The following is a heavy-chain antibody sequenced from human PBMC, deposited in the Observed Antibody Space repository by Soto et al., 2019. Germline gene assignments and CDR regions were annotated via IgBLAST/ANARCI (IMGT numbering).Heavy chain of an antibody. D-gene: IGHD2-2*01. J-gene: IGHJ6*02. CDR3: ARDQTVYCSSTSCYYDCWSGYYYYYGMDV. Sequence: ASVKVSCKASGYTFTSYGISWVRQAPGQGLEWMGWISAYNGNTNYAQKLQGRVTMTTDTSTSTAYMELRSLRADDTAVYYCARDQTVYCSSTSCYYDCWSGYYYYYGMDVWGQGTTVTVSS. CDR2: ISAYNGNT. CDR1: GYTFTSYG. V-gene: IGHV1-18*01.